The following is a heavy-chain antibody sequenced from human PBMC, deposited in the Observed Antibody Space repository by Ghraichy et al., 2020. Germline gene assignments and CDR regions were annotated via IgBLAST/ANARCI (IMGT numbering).Heavy chain of an antibody. CDR1: GGSFSGYY. D-gene: IGHD6-19*01. J-gene: IGHJ2*01. Sequence: SETLSLTCAVYGGSFSGYYWSWIRQPPGKGLEWIGEINHSGSTNYNPSLKSRVTISVDTSKNQFSLKLSSVTAADTAVYYCARVHYSSGFYWYFDLWGRGTLVTVSS. CDR2: INHSGST. V-gene: IGHV4-34*01. CDR3: ARVHYSSGFYWYFDL.